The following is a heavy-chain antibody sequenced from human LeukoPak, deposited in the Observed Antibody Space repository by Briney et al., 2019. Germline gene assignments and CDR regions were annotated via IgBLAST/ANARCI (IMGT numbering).Heavy chain of an antibody. CDR3: ARWNQGHGLDV. V-gene: IGHV3-33*01. D-gene: IGHD4-23*01. CDR1: GIPFSSYG. Sequence: GRSLRLSCAASGIPFSSYGMHWVRQAPGKGLEWVAVIWYDGSKKYYADFVKGRFTISRDNSKITLSLQMSSLRVEDTAVYYCARWNQGHGLDVWGQGTTVTVSS. J-gene: IGHJ6*02. CDR2: IWYDGSKK.